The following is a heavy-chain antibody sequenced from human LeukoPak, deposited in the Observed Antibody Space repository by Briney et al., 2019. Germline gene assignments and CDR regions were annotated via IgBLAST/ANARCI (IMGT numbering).Heavy chain of an antibody. D-gene: IGHD3-22*01. Sequence: ASVTVSCKASGYTFTSYAMHWVRQAPGQRLEWMGWINAGNGNTKYSQKFQGRVTITRDTSASTAYMELSSLRSEDTAVYYCATTGDYYDSSGYKSYYYGMDVWGQGTTVTVSS. V-gene: IGHV1-3*01. CDR2: INAGNGNT. J-gene: IGHJ6*02. CDR3: ATTGDYYDSSGYKSYYYGMDV. CDR1: GYTFTSYA.